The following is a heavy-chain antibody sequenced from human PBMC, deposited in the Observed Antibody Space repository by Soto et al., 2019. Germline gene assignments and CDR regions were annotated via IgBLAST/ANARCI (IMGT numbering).Heavy chain of an antibody. CDR1: EYTFTTYS. J-gene: IGHJ4*02. V-gene: IGHV1-18*01. CDR3: ARDLTKTGYYYFDY. Sequence: GASVKVSCKASEYTFTTYSIHWVRQAPGQRLEWMGWINAYNGNTNYAQKLQGRVTMTTDTSTSTAYMELRSLRSDDTAVYYCARDLTKTGYYYFDYWGQGTLVTVSS. D-gene: IGHD3-9*01. CDR2: INAYNGNT.